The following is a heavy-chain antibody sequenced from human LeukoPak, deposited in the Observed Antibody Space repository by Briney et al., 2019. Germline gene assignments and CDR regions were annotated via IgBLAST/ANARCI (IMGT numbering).Heavy chain of an antibody. J-gene: IGHJ4*02. CDR3: ARRPFGSNYPALIDY. Sequence: SETLSLTCTVSGASISSCTYYWGWIRQPPGKGLGWIGSMCYSGSTYYNPSFKSRVTMSVDTSKNQFSLRLSSVTAADTAIYYCARRPFGSNYPALIDYWGQGTLVTVSS. CDR2: MCYSGST. V-gene: IGHV4-39*01. CDR1: GASISSCTYY. D-gene: IGHD4/OR15-4a*01.